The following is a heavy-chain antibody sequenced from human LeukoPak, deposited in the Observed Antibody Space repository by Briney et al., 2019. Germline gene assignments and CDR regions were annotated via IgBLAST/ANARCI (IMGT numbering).Heavy chain of an antibody. J-gene: IGHJ3*02. CDR2: INHSGST. CDR1: GGSFSGYY. D-gene: IGHD5-24*01. Sequence: SETLSLTCAVYGGSFSGYYWSWIRQPPGKGLELIGEINHSGSTNYNPSLKSRVTISVDTSKNQFSLKLSSVTAADTAVYYCASISRDGYTSDAFDIWGQGTTVTVSS. CDR3: ASISRDGYTSDAFDI. V-gene: IGHV4-34*01.